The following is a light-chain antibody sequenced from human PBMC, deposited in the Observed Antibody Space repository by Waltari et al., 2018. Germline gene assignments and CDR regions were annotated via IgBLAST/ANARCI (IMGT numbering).Light chain of an antibody. J-gene: IGKJ1*01. V-gene: IGKV3-20*01. Sequence: EIVLTQSPGTLPLSPGERATLSCRASQSVSRTLAWYQQKPGRAPRLLIYGASTRATGIPARFSGSGSGRDFSLTISRLEPEDFAVYYCQHYVRLPVTFGQGTKVEIK. CDR1: QSVSRT. CDR3: QHYVRLPVT. CDR2: GAS.